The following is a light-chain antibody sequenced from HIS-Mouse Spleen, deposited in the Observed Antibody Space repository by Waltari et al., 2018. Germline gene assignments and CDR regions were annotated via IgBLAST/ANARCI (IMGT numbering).Light chain of an antibody. CDR1: ALPKQY. V-gene: IGLV3-25*03. J-gene: IGLJ2*01. CDR2: KDS. Sequence: SYELTQPPSVSVSPGQTARITCSGDALPKQYAYWYQQKPGQAPVLVIYKDSERPSGIPERFSGSSSGTTVTLTISGVQAEDEADYYCQSADSSGTYHVVFGGGTKPTVL. CDR3: QSADSSGTYHVV.